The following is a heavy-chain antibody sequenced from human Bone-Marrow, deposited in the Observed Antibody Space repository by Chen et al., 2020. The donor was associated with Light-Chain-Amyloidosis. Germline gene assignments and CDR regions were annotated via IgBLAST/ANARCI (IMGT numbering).Heavy chain of an antibody. CDR1: GYTFTGYY. Sequence: QVQLVPSGSEAKKPGASVTVSCRASGYTFTGYYIHWVCQAPGQGLEWMGRIDPKSGDTNYAQKFQGRVTMTGDATITAAHMELTNLRYDDTAVYYCATAPSYWYGDWGQGTLVTVSS. CDR2: IDPKSGDT. CDR3: ATAPSYWYGD. D-gene: IGHD3-10*01. V-gene: IGHV1-2*06. J-gene: IGHJ4*02.